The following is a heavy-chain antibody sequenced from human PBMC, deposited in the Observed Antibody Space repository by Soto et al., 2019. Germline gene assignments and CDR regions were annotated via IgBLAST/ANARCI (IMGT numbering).Heavy chain of an antibody. CDR3: AGTTSHYWYYMDV. V-gene: IGHV6-1*01. CDR1: GDSFSSNSAA. CDR2: TYYRTRWYY. J-gene: IGHJ6*03. Sequence: QVQLQESGAGLVKPSQTLSLTCVISGDSFSSNSAAWNWIRQSPSRGLEWLGRTYYRTRWYYDYELSVRSRMTVNPDTSKNQFSLHLTSVTPEDTAVYYCAGTTSHYWYYMDVWGKGTTVTVSS. D-gene: IGHD1-7*01.